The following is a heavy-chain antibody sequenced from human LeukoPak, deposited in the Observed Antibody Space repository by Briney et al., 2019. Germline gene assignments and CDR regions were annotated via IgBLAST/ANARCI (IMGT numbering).Heavy chain of an antibody. D-gene: IGHD3-10*01. V-gene: IGHV4-4*07. Sequence: PSETLSLTCSVSGGSIGSYKWAWIRQPAGEGLEWLGRSDDVGNTDYSPSLESRITVSVDRSTNQVSVRLKSVTAADTAVYYCARAARRPDGWIGGSYHWGEGISVTVSS. CDR3: ARAARRPDGWIGGSYH. CDR1: GGSIGSYK. J-gene: IGHJ4*02. CDR2: SDDVGNT.